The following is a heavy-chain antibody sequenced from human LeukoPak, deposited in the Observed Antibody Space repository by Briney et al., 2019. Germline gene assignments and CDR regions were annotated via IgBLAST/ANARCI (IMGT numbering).Heavy chain of an antibody. J-gene: IGHJ4*02. CDR1: GFTFSNYA. CDR3: AKSGGSSYWYYFDY. V-gene: IGHV3-23*01. Sequence: GGSLRLSCAASGFTFSNYAMSWVRQAPGKGLEWGSSISGSGGSTYYADSVKGRFTISRDNSKNTLYLQMNNLRAEDSAVYYCAKSGGSSYWYYFDYWGQGTLVTVSS. CDR2: ISGSGGST. D-gene: IGHD6-13*01.